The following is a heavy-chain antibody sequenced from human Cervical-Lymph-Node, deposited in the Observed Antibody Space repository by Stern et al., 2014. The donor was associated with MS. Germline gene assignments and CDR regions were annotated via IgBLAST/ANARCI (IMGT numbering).Heavy chain of an antibody. V-gene: IGHV4-59*01. CDR1: GGSISSYY. D-gene: IGHD2-2*01. CDR3: ARDCSSTSCYGAFDI. CDR2: IYYSGST. J-gene: IGHJ3*02. Sequence: VQLVESGPGLVKPSETLSLTCTVSGGSISSYYWSWIRQPPGKGLEWIGYIYYSGSTNYNPSLKSRVTISVDTSKNQFSLKLSSVTAADTAVYYCARDCSSTSCYGAFDIWGQGTMVTVSS.